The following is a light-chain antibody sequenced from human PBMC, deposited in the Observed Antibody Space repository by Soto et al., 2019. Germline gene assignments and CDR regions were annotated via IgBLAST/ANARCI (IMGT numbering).Light chain of an antibody. CDR2: DAT. Sequence: EIVLTQSPATLSLSPGERATLSCRASVSVRNYLAWYQHKPGQAPRLVIFDATKRATGIPARFSGSGSGTDFTLTISSREPDDFAVYYCQQRGDWPPTWTFGQGTKVEIK. CDR1: VSVRNY. J-gene: IGKJ1*01. CDR3: QQRGDWPPTWT. V-gene: IGKV3-11*01.